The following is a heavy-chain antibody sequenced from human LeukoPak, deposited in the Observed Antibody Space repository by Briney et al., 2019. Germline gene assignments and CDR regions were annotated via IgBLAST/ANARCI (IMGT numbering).Heavy chain of an antibody. CDR3: ARVRVLGQNWYFDL. CDR1: GGSISSSSYY. V-gene: IGHV4-39*07. CDR2: IYYSGST. J-gene: IGHJ2*01. D-gene: IGHD3-16*01. Sequence: SETLSLTCTVSGGSISSSSYYWGWIRQPPGTGLEWIGSIYYSGSTYYNPSLKSRVTISVDTSKNQFSLKLSSVTAADTAVYYCARVRVLGQNWYFDLWGRGTLVTVSS.